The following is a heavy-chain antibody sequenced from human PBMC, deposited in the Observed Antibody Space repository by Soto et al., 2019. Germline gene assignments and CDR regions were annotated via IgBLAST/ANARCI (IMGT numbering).Heavy chain of an antibody. CDR1: GFVLRTYD. V-gene: IGHV3-23*01. Sequence: GGSLRLSCEVSGFVLRTYDASWVRQAPGKGLEWLAVIIAWGQTIYSAESARGRFTISRDDAKNTLHLQIDSLTVEDTAVYYCVPRLNPRVPDHWGQGALVTVSS. CDR2: IIAWGQTI. J-gene: IGHJ4*02. CDR3: VPRLNPRVPDH. D-gene: IGHD3-22*01.